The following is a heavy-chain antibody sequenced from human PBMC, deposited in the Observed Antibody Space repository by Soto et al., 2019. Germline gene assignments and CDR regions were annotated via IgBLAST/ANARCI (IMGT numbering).Heavy chain of an antibody. V-gene: IGHV4-34*01. J-gene: IGHJ4*02. CDR3: ARVRITMVRGVITH. CDR1: GGSFSGYC. D-gene: IGHD3-10*01. Sequence: PSETLCLTCAVYGGSFSGYCWSWIRQPPGKGLEWIGEINHSGSTNYNPSLKSRVTISVDTSKNQFSLKLSSVTAADTAVYYCARVRITMVRGVITHWGQGTLVTVSS. CDR2: INHSGST.